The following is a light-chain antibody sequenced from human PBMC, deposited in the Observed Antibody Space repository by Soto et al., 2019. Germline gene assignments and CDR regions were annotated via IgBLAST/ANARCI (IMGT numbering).Light chain of an antibody. CDR1: SSDVGGYNY. CDR2: YVS. CDR3: SSYTSSSTLVV. V-gene: IGLV2-14*01. Sequence: QSALTQPASVSGSPGQSITISCTGTSSDVGGYNYVSWYQQHPGKAPKLMIYYVSNRPSGVSNRFSGSKSGNTASLTISGLQAEDEADYYCSSYTSSSTLVVFGGVTQLTVL. J-gene: IGLJ2*01.